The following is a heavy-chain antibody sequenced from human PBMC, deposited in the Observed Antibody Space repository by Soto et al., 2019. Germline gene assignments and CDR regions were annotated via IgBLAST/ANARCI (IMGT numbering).Heavy chain of an antibody. Sequence: QVQLVQSGAEVKKPGSSVKVSCKASGGTFSSYAISWVRQAPGQGLEWMGGIIPIFGTANYAQKFQGRVTITADESTSTAYMELSSLRSEDTAVYYCASNTAMVIVNYYYGMDVWGQWTTVTVSS. CDR3: ASNTAMVIVNYYYGMDV. V-gene: IGHV1-69*01. J-gene: IGHJ6*02. CDR1: GGTFSSYA. CDR2: IIPIFGTA. D-gene: IGHD5-18*01.